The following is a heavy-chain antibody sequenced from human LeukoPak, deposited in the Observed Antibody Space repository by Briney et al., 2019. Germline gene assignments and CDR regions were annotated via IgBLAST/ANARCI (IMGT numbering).Heavy chain of an antibody. CDR3: AKAMAGGYNYGPFDN. CDR2: ISAIGDI. D-gene: IGHD5-18*01. Sequence: PGKSLRLSCAASGFTFNLYGTSWVRQAPGKGLEWGSVISAIGDIYYADSVQVRFTIYRDNSKNMLYLQMNSLRAEDTAVYYCAKAMAGGYNYGPFDNWGLGALVTVSS. CDR1: GFTFNLYG. V-gene: IGHV3-23*01. J-gene: IGHJ4*02.